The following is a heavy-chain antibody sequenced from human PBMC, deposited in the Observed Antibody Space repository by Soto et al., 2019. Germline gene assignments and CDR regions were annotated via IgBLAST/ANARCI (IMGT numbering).Heavy chain of an antibody. J-gene: IGHJ4*02. CDR2: IYYSGST. CDR1: GGSISSYY. V-gene: IGHV4-59*01. CDR3: GRGDYYGEPGY. D-gene: IGHD3-22*01. Sequence: QVQLQESGPGLVKPSETLSLTCTVSGGSISSYYWSWIRQPPGKGLEWIGYIYYSGSTNYNPSLKGPVTLTVDTSKDPFFPEPGSVTAAGPAVLYLGRGDYYGEPGYWGQGTLVTVSS.